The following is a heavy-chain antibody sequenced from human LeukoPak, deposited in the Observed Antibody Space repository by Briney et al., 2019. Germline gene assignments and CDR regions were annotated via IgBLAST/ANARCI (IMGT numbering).Heavy chain of an antibody. V-gene: IGHV3-21*04. CDR1: GFTFSSYS. J-gene: IGHJ4*02. CDR2: ISSSSSYT. CDR3: AKFELRYFDWPSGGFDY. D-gene: IGHD3-9*01. Sequence: GGSLRLSCAASGFTFSSYSMNWVRQAPGKGLEWVSSISSSSSYTYYADSVKGRFTISRDNSKNTLYLQMNSLRAEDTAVYYCAKFELRYFDWPSGGFDYWGQGTLVTVSS.